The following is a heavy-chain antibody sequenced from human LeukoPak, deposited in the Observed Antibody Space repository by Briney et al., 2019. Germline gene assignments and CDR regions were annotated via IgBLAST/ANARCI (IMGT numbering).Heavy chain of an antibody. D-gene: IGHD3-16*02. V-gene: IGHV4-59*01. CDR1: GGSISSYY. CDR2: IYYSGST. Sequence: MPSETLSLTCTVSGGSISSYYWSWIRQPPGKGLEWIGCIYYSGSTNYNPSLKSRVTISVDTSKNQFSLKLSSVTAADTAVYYCARANYDYVWGSYRVSYFDYWGQGTLVTVSS. J-gene: IGHJ4*02. CDR3: ARANYDYVWGSYRVSYFDY.